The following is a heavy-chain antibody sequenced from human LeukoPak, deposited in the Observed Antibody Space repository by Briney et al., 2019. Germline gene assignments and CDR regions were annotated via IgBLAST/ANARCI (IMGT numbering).Heavy chain of an antibody. CDR3: ARVRFLEWLYPYFDY. CDR2: ISAYNGNT. D-gene: IGHD3-3*01. V-gene: IGHV1-18*01. J-gene: IGHJ4*02. Sequence: ASVKVSCKASGYTFTSYGISWVRQAPGQGLEWMGWISAYNGNTNYAQELQGRVTMTTDTSTSTAYMELRSLRSDDTAVYYCARVRFLEWLYPYFDYWGQGTLVTVSS. CDR1: GYTFTSYG.